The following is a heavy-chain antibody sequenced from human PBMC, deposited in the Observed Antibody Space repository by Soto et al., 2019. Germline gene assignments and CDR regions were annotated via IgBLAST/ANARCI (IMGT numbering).Heavy chain of an antibody. CDR1: GVICSSYD. CDR2: ILVGGST. D-gene: IGHD1-1*01. CDR3: AKATATSGGAFEI. Sequence: GGALKVLCVVPGVICSSYDMSWVRQARGKGLEWVSTILVGGSTHYEDSVKGRFTISRDTSKNTVYLQMNSLTAGDTAFYYCAKATATSGGAFEIYGQGTMVTLS. V-gene: IGHV3-23*01. J-gene: IGHJ3*02.